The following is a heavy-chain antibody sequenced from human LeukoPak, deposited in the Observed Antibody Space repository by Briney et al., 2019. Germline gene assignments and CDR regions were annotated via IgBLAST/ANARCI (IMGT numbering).Heavy chain of an antibody. CDR2: INPNSGGT. J-gene: IGHJ4*02. Sequence: ASVKVSCNASGYTFTGYYLHWMRQAPGQGLEWMGRINPNSGGTNYAQKFQGRVTLTSATYISTAYLELSRLRSDDTAVHYSARDGGWIRFGGVIVRPDYWGQGTLVTVSS. V-gene: IGHV1-2*06. D-gene: IGHD3-16*02. CDR1: GYTFTGYY. CDR3: ARDGGWIRFGGVIVRPDY.